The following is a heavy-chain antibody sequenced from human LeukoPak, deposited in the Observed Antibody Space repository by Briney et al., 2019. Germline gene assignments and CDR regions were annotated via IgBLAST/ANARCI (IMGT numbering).Heavy chain of an antibody. Sequence: QAGGSLRLSCAASGFTFSSYGMHWVRQAPGKGLEWVAVIWYDGSNKYYADSVKGRFTVSRDNSNNTLYLQMNSLRAEDTAVYYCARVQPHYYDSSGYPPDYWGQGTLVTVSS. CDR2: IWYDGSNK. CDR1: GFTFSSYG. V-gene: IGHV3-33*01. J-gene: IGHJ4*02. D-gene: IGHD3-22*01. CDR3: ARVQPHYYDSSGYPPDY.